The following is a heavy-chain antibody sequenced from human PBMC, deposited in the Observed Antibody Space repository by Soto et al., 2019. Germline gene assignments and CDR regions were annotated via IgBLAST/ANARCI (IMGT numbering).Heavy chain of an antibody. Sequence: GWSLRLSCSASGFIFTNYAMSWVRQAPGKELEWVSAISGSGGSTYYADSVKGRFTISRDNSKNTLHLQMNSLRAEDTAVYYCDTAYRDWLSRMDGWGQETMLTLSS. D-gene: IGHD3-9*01. J-gene: IGHJ6*02. CDR2: ISGSGGST. V-gene: IGHV3-23*01. CDR3: DTAYRDWLSRMDG. CDR1: GFIFTNYA.